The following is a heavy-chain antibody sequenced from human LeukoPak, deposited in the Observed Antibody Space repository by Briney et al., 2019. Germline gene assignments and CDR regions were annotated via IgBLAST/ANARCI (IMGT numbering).Heavy chain of an antibody. D-gene: IGHD2-2*01. CDR2: INHSGST. J-gene: IGHJ4*02. V-gene: IGHV4-34*01. Sequence: PSETLSLTCAVYGGSFSGYYWSWIRQPAGKGLEWIGEINHSGSTNYNPSLKSRVTISVDTSKNQFSLKLSSVTAADTAVYYCARGYYCSSTSCYDYWGQGTLVTVSS. CDR3: ARGYYCSSTSCYDY. CDR1: GGSFSGYY.